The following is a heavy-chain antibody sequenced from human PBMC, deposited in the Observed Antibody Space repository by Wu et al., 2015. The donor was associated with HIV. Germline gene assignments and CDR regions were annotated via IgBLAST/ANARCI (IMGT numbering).Heavy chain of an antibody. CDR2: INPGSGDT. CDR3: ARDPQEVSGWYTH. J-gene: IGHJ4*02. D-gene: IGHD6-19*01. CDR1: GYTFTGYY. Sequence: QVQLVQSGAEVKKPGASVRVSCKTSGYTFTGYYIHWVRRAPGQGLEWMGWINPGSGDTSYSQKLQNRVTMTRDTSISTAYMELNRLRFDDTAVYYCARDPQEVSGWYTHWGQGTLVTVSS. V-gene: IGHV1-2*02.